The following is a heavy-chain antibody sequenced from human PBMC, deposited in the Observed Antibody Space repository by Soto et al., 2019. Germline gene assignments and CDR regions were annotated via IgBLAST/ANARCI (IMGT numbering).Heavy chain of an antibody. J-gene: IGHJ4*02. V-gene: IGHV1-69*06. CDR1: GGTFSSYA. Sequence: GASVKVSCEASGGTFSSYAISWVRQSPGQGLEWMGGIIPIFGTANYAQKFQGRVTITADKSTSTAYMELSSLRSEDTAVYYCARDMYCSGGSCYVFDYWGQGTLVTVSS. D-gene: IGHD2-15*01. CDR3: ARDMYCSGGSCYVFDY. CDR2: IIPIFGTA.